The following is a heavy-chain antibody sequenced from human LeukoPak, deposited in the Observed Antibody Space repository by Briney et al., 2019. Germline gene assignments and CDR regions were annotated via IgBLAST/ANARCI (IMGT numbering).Heavy chain of an antibody. D-gene: IGHD4-17*01. V-gene: IGHV1-69*04. CDR3: AREPSQYSDHFDY. CDR2: IIPILGIV. Sequence: SVKVSCKASGGTFSSYPISWVRQAPGQGLEWMGRIIPILGIVNYAQKFQGRVTIIADKSTSTAYMELSSLRSDDTAVYYCAREPSQYSDHFDYWGQGALVTVSS. J-gene: IGHJ4*02. CDR1: GGTFSSYP.